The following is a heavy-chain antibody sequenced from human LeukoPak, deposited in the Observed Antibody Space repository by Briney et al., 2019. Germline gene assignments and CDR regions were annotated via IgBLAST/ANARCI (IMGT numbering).Heavy chain of an antibody. V-gene: IGHV3-23*01. D-gene: IGHD3-22*01. Sequence: GGSLRLSCAASGFPFSSYAMNWVRQAPGKGLEWVSVIAGSDGFTQYADSVKGRFTISRDNAKNSLYLQMNSLRAEDTAVYYCARDLDDSSQDFDYWGQGTLVTVSS. CDR1: GFPFSSYA. J-gene: IGHJ4*02. CDR2: IAGSDGFT. CDR3: ARDLDDSSQDFDY.